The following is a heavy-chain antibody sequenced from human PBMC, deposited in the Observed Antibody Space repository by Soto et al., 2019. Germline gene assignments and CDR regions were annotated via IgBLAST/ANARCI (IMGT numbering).Heavy chain of an antibody. D-gene: IGHD6-19*01. J-gene: IGHJ3*02. CDR1: GFTFSSYS. V-gene: IGHV3-21*01. CDR3: AILSSGSAFDI. Sequence: GGSLRLSCAASGFTFSSYSMNWVLQAPGKGLEWVSSISSSSSYIYYADSVKGRFTISRDNAKNSLYLQMNSLRAEDTAVYYCAILSSGSAFDIWGQGTMVTVSS. CDR2: ISSSSSYI.